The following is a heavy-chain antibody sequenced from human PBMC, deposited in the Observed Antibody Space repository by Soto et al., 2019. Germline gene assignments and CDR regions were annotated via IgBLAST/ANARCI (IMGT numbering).Heavy chain of an antibody. V-gene: IGHV4-59*01. J-gene: IGHJ4*02. CDR3: ARDQNGSPHFDY. Sequence: QVQLQESGPGLVKPSETLSLTCTVSGASISSYYWSWIRQPPGKGLEWVGFIFHSGRTNCNPSLTSRVTFSVDTSKNQFSLKLTSVTAADTAVYYCARDQNGSPHFDYWGQGILITVSS. CDR2: IFHSGRT. CDR1: GASISSYY. D-gene: IGHD1-26*01.